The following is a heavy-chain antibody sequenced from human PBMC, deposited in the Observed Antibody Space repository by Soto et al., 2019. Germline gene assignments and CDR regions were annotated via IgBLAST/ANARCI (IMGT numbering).Heavy chain of an antibody. CDR2: IWYDGSNK. V-gene: IGHV3-33*01. CDR1: GFTFSSYG. D-gene: IGHD2-15*01. CDR3: AREGGVYCSGGSCYSDYYGMDV. Sequence: QVQLVESGGGVVQPGRSLRLSCAASGFTFSSYGMHWVRQAPGKGLEWVAVIWYDGSNKYYADSVKGRIPISRDNCKNTLYLQMNSLRAEDTAVYYCAREGGVYCSGGSCYSDYYGMDVWGQGTTVTVSS. J-gene: IGHJ6*02.